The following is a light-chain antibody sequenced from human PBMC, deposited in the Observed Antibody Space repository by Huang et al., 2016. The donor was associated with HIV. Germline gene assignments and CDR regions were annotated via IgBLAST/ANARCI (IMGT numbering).Light chain of an antibody. CDR3: QQRSNWPPWT. Sequence: EIVLTQSPATLYLSPGERATLSCRASQSVSRDLAWYQQKPGQAPRLLSYDTSSRATGLPARFSGSGSGTDFTLTISSLEPEDFAVYYCQQRSNWPPWTFGQGTKVEIK. J-gene: IGKJ1*01. V-gene: IGKV3-11*01. CDR1: QSVSRD. CDR2: DTS.